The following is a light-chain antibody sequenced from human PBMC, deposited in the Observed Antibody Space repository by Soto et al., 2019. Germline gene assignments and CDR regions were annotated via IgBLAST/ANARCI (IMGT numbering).Light chain of an antibody. Sequence: QSALTQPPSASGSPGQSVTISCTGTSSDVGGYNYVSLYQQYPGSAPKLMIYEVTNRPSGVPDRFSGSKSGNTASLTVSGLQAEDEADYYCSSYAASNNFYFVFGGGTKLTVL. J-gene: IGLJ3*02. CDR3: SSYAASNNFYFV. V-gene: IGLV2-8*01. CDR2: EVT. CDR1: SSDVGGYNY.